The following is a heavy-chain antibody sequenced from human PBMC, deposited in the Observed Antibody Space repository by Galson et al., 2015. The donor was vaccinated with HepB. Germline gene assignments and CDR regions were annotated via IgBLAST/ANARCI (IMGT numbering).Heavy chain of an antibody. Sequence: SLRLSCAASGFTFSEFYMSWTRQAPGKGPEWVSDISSDGVRKNYADSVKGRFTISRDNAKKSLSLQMNSLRVEDTGVYYCARSAGWFDPWGQGTLVTVSS. D-gene: IGHD3-10*01. CDR2: ISSDGVRK. V-gene: IGHV3-11*01. CDR3: ARSAGWFDP. CDR1: GFTFSEFY. J-gene: IGHJ5*02.